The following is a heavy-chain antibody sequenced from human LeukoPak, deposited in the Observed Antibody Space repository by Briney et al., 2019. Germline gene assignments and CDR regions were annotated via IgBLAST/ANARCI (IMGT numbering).Heavy chain of an antibody. D-gene: IGHD6-13*01. V-gene: IGHV3-23*01. CDR1: GFSFNIYV. J-gene: IGHJ4*02. CDR3: AKRVHSSSWYAAFDS. CDR2: IGGSDGST. Sequence: PGGSLRLSCAASGFSFNIYVMNWVRQAPGKGLQWVSGIGGSDGSTHCADSVKGRFTISRDNSKNMLYLEMNSLRAEDTAIYYCAKRVHSSSWYAAFDSWGQGTLVTVSS.